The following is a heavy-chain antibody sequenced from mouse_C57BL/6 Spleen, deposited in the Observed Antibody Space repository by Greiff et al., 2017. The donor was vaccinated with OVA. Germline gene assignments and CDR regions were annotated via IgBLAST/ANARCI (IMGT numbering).Heavy chain of an antibody. J-gene: IGHJ4*01. CDR3: ARYGSRIYYAMDY. Sequence: DVKFEESGGGLVKPGGSLKLSCAASGFTFSSYTTSWVRQTPEKRLEWVATISGGGGNTYYPDSVKGRFTISRDNAKNTLYLQMSSLRSEDTALYYCARYGSRIYYAMDYWGQGTSVTVSS. V-gene: IGHV5-9*01. CDR2: ISGGGGNT. D-gene: IGHD1-1*01. CDR1: GFTFSSYT.